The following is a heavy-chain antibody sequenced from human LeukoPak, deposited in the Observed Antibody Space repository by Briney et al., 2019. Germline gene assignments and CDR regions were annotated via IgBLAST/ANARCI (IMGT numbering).Heavy chain of an antibody. CDR1: GFSFSGHW. CDR3: ARDRGREWLLYSYYYYGMDV. D-gene: IGHD3-3*01. V-gene: IGHV3-74*01. Sequence: GGSLRLSCTASGFSFSGHWMHWARQLPGKGLVWVSRISPTGSTTSHADSVKGRFTISRDNSKNTLYLQMNSLRAEDTAVYYCARDRGREWLLYSYYYYGMDVWGQGTTVTVSS. CDR2: ISPTGSTT. J-gene: IGHJ6*02.